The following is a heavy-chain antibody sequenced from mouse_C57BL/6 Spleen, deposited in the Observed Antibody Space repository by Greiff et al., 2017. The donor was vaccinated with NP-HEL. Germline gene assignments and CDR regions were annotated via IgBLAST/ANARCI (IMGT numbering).Heavy chain of an antibody. CDR3: AREKITTVVDPWYFDV. CDR1: GFTFSSYA. CDR2: ISDGGSYT. Sequence: EVMLVESGGGLVKPGGSLKLSCAASGFTFSSYAMSWVRQTPEKRLEWVATISDGGSYTYYPDNVKGRFTISRYNAKNNLYLQMSHLKSEDTAMYYCAREKITTVVDPWYFDVWGTGTTVTVSS. J-gene: IGHJ1*03. D-gene: IGHD1-1*01. V-gene: IGHV5-4*01.